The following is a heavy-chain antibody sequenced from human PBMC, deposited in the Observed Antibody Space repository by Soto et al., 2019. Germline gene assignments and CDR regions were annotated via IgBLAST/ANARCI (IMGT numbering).Heavy chain of an antibody. CDR2: INAGNSDT. J-gene: IGHJ4*02. V-gene: IGHV1-3*05. D-gene: IGHD2-15*01. Sequence: QVQLVQSGAEEKKPGASVKVSCKASGYTFTSYAMHWVRQAPGQRLEWMGWINAGNSDTTYSQKFQGRVTITSDTSASTSYMVLTSLRSEDSAVYYRARDFSLVVVASGYWGQGTLVTVSS. CDR3: ARDFSLVVVASGY. CDR1: GYTFTSYA.